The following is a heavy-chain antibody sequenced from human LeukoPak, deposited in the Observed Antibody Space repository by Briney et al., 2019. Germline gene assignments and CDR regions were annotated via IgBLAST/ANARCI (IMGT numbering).Heavy chain of an antibody. Sequence: GGSLRLSCAASGFTFTTSWMSWVRQAPGKGLEWVANIKEDGSQIYYVDSVRGRFTISRDNAENSLYLQMNSLRAEDTAVYFCARDSRGHDYWGQGTLVTVSS. V-gene: IGHV3-7*05. CDR1: GFTFTTSW. CDR3: ARDSRGHDY. D-gene: IGHD5-12*01. J-gene: IGHJ4*02. CDR2: IKEDGSQI.